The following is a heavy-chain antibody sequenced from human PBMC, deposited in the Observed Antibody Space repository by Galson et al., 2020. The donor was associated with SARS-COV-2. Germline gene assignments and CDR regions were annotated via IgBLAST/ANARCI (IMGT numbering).Heavy chain of an antibody. J-gene: IGHJ4*02. CDR2: TSYRSKWNN. CDR3: ARDPSDWTFFDY. Sequence: SQTLSLTCAISGDNVSTDRAAWNSIRQTPSRGLEWLGRTSYRSKWNNDYAVSMKGRLIINPATSENQFSLQLDSVPPEDTAVYYCARDPSDWTFFDYWGQGTLVTVSS. CDR1: GDNVSTDRAA. D-gene: IGHD1-1*01. V-gene: IGHV6-1*01.